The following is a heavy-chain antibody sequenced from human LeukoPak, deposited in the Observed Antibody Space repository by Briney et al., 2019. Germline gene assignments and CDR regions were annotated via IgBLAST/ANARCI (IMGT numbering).Heavy chain of an antibody. CDR2: INPNSGGT. CDR1: GYTFTGYY. J-gene: IGHJ3*02. D-gene: IGHD6-13*01. V-gene: IGHV1-2*02. CDR3: ARVMYSSSWYDVSADAFDI. Sequence: GASVKVSCKASGYTFTGYYMHRVRQAPGQGLEWMGWINPNSGGTNYAQKFQGRVTMTRDTSISTAYMELSRLRSDDTAVYYCARVMYSSSWYDVSADAFDIWGQGTMVTVSS.